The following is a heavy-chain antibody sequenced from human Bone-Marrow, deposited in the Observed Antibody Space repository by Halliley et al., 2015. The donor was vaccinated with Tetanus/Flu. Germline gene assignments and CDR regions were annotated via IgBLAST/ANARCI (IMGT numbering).Heavy chain of an antibody. CDR3: ARDRKVRGFLGRNYYCGMDG. CDR2: IGTAGDT. J-gene: IGHJ6*02. CDR1: GFSFNNYD. V-gene: IGHV3-13*01. D-gene: IGHD3-10*01. Sequence: SLRLSCAASGFSFNNYDMHWVRQATGKGLEWVSSIGTAGDTFYPASAKGRFTISTENAKSTLYLQMNSLRAGDTAVYYCARDRKVRGFLGRNYYCGMDGWGQGPAITVSS.